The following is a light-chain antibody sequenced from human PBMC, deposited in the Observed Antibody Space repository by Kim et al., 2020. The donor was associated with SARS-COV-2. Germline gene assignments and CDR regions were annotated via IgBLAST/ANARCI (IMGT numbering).Light chain of an antibody. V-gene: IGKV1-39*01. Sequence: ASVGDRVTITCRTTQSISSHLNSYQQKPGRAPKLLISAASTLQGGVPSRFSGSGSETDFTLTISSLQPEDFATYFCQQSYITPFTFGPGTKVDIK. J-gene: IGKJ3*01. CDR1: QSISSH. CDR3: QQSYITPFT. CDR2: AAS.